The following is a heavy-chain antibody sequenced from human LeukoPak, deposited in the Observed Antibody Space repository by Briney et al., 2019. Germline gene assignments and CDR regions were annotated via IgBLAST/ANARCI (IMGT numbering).Heavy chain of an antibody. CDR3: AKRSNMAAGTSYYGMDV. CDR1: GFTFSSYS. J-gene: IGHJ6*02. D-gene: IGHD6-13*01. V-gene: IGHV3-48*01. CDR2: ISSSSSTI. Sequence: GGSLRLSCAASGFTFSSYSMNWVRQAPGKGLEWVSYISSSSSTIYYADSVKGRFTISRDNAKNSLYLQMNSLRAEDTAVYYCAKRSNMAAGTSYYGMDVWGQGTTVTVSS.